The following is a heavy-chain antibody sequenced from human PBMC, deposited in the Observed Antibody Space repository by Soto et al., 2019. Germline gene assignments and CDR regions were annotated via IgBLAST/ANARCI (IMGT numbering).Heavy chain of an antibody. J-gene: IGHJ6*02. V-gene: IGHV3-30*18. CDR2: ISYDGSNK. D-gene: IGHD6-19*01. Sequence: SCKASGFTFSSYGMHWVRQAPGKGLEWVAVISYDGSNKYYADSVKGRFTISRDNSKNTLYLQMNSLRAEDTAVYYCAKSGWLDINYGMDVWGQGTTVTVSS. CDR3: AKSGWLDINYGMDV. CDR1: GFTFSSYG.